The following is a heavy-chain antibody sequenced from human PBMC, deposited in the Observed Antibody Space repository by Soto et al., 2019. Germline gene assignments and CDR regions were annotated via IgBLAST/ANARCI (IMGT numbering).Heavy chain of an antibody. CDR3: ARSRVVVVAAASWDY. CDR2: INAGNGNT. J-gene: IGHJ4*02. CDR1: GYTFTSYA. V-gene: IGHV1-3*05. Sequence: QVQLVQSGAEEKKPGASVKVSCKASGYTFTSYAMHWVRQAPGQRLEWMGWINAGNGNTKYSQKFQGRVTITRDTSASTAYMELSSLRSEDTAVYYGARSRVVVVAAASWDYWGQGTLVTVSS. D-gene: IGHD2-15*01.